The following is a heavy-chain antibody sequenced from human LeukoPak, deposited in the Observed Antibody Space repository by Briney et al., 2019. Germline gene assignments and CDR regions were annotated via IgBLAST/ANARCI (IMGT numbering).Heavy chain of an antibody. CDR2: IYSGGST. CDR1: AFTVSSNY. J-gene: IGHJ3*02. D-gene: IGHD3-22*01. CDR3: ARDYYDSSGYRHDAFDI. V-gene: IGHV3-53*01. Sequence: PGGSLRLSCAASAFTVSSNYMSWVRQAPGKGLEWVSVIYSGGSTYYADSVKGRFTISRDNSKNTLYLQMNSLRAEDTAVYYCARDYYDSSGYRHDAFDIWGQGTMVTVSS.